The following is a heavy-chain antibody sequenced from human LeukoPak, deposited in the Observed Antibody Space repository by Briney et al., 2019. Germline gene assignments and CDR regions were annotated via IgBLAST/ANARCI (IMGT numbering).Heavy chain of an antibody. Sequence: GGSLRLSCAVSGITLSNYGMSWVRQAPGKGLEWVAVISDSGGSTNYADSVKGRFTISRDNTKNTLYLQMNSLRAEDTAVYYCAREPRPPAAGIDYWGQGTLVTVSS. CDR3: AREPRPPAAGIDY. J-gene: IGHJ4*02. CDR2: ISDSGGST. V-gene: IGHV3-23*01. CDR1: GITLSNYG. D-gene: IGHD6-13*01.